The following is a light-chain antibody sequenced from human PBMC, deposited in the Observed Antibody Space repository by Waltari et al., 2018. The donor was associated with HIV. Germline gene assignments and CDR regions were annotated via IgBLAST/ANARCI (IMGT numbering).Light chain of an antibody. J-gene: IGKJ1*01. CDR3: QQSYSNPRT. Sequence: DIQMTQSPSSLSASVGDRVTITCRASQNISNYLNLYQQKPGKAPKVLIYVASSLQSGVPSRFSGSGSGTDFTLTISSLQPEDFATYYCQQSYSNPRTFGQGTRVEIK. V-gene: IGKV1-39*01. CDR2: VAS. CDR1: QNISNY.